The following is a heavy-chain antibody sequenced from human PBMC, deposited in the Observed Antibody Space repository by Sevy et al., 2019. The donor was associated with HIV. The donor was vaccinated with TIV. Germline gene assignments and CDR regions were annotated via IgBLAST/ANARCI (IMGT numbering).Heavy chain of an antibody. Sequence: GGSLRLSCAGSGFTFSSYDMNWVRQAPGKGLEWISKISSCGSSIYYADSVKGRFTIARDNAKNSLNLQMNSLRAEDTALYYCARNGGAYDTGFDPWGQGTLVTVSS. CDR1: GFTFSSYD. D-gene: IGHD3-22*01. CDR3: ARNGGAYDTGFDP. J-gene: IGHJ5*02. CDR2: ISSCGSSI. V-gene: IGHV3-48*03.